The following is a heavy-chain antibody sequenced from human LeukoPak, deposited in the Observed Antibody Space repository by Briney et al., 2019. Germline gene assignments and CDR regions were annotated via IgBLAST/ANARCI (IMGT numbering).Heavy chain of an antibody. D-gene: IGHD3-10*01. CDR1: GFTFGDYA. CDR3: TRGQLLWFGESLDAFDI. CDR2: IRSKAFGGTT. Sequence: PGGSLRLSCTAPGFTFGDYAMSWVRQAPGKGLEWVGSIRSKAFGGTTEHAASVKGRITISRDDSKSSAYLQLNSLKTEDTAVYYCTRGQLLWFGESLDAFDIWGQGTMVTVSS. V-gene: IGHV3-49*04. J-gene: IGHJ3*02.